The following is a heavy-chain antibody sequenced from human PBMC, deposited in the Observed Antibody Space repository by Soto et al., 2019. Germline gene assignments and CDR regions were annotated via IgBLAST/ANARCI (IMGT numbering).Heavy chain of an antibody. CDR2: ISYDGSNK. CDR1: GFTFSSYG. D-gene: IGHD1-7*01. CDR3: AKDSPDNWNYVGYFDY. J-gene: IGHJ4*02. V-gene: IGHV3-30*18. Sequence: GGSLRLSCAASGFTFSSYGMHWVRQAPGKGLEWVAVISYDGSNKNYADSVKGRFTISRDNSKNTLYLQMNSLRAEDTAVYYCAKDSPDNWNYVGYFDYWGQGTLVTVSS.